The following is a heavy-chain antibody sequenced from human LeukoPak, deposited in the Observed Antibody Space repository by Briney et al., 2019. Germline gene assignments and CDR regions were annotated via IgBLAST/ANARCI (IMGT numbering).Heavy chain of an antibody. V-gene: IGHV3-74*01. CDR2: INSDGSST. J-gene: IGHJ4*02. CDR3: ARGSGAYGDSDN. CDR1: GFSVSGNW. D-gene: IGHD6-19*01. Sequence: PGGSLRLSCAASGFSVSGNWMHWVRQAPGKGLVWVSRINSDGSSTNYADSVRGRFTISRDNAKNTVYLQVNSLRVEDTAVYYCARGSGAYGDSDNWGQGTLVTVSS.